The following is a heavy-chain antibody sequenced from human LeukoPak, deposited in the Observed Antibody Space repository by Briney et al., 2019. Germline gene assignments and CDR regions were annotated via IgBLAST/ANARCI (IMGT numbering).Heavy chain of an antibody. V-gene: IGHV3-7*02. CDR3: AKFADSIVGSDY. CDR2: INQDGSEI. CDR1: GFTFSSHW. D-gene: IGHD1-26*01. Sequence: PGGSLRLSCAVSGFTFSSHWMSWVRQAPGKGLEWVANINQDGSEIYYVDSVKGRFTISRDNAKNSLYLQMNSLRAEDTAVYYCAKFADSIVGSDYWGQGTPVTVSP. J-gene: IGHJ4*02.